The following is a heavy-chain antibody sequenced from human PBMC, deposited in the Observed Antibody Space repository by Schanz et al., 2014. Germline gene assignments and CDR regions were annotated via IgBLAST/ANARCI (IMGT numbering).Heavy chain of an antibody. CDR3: ARDRGYCSGGSCLTFDY. V-gene: IGHV3-NL1*01. J-gene: IGHJ4*02. D-gene: IGHD2-15*01. CDR1: GFTLSSYA. Sequence: QVQLVESGGGVVQPGRSLRLSCAAYGFTLSSYAMHWVRQAPGKGLEWVSAISGSGGSTYYADSVKGRFTISRDNSKNTLYLHMNTLRSEDTAVYYCARDRGYCSGGSCLTFDYWGQGTLVTVSS. CDR2: ISGSGGST.